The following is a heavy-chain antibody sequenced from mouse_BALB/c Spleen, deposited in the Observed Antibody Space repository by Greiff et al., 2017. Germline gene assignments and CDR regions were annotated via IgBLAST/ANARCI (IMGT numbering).Heavy chain of an antibody. J-gene: IGHJ4*01. CDR1: GYSFTGYN. CDR2: IDPYYGGT. V-gene: IGHV1S135*01. CDR3: ARRVYYGLYAMDY. Sequence: EVQLQQSGAELVKPGASVKISCKASGYSFTGYNMNWVKQSNGKSLEWIGNIDPYYGGTSYNQKFKGKATLTVDKSSNTAYMQLSSLTSEDSAVYFCARRVYYGLYAMDYWGQGTSVTVSS. D-gene: IGHD1-2*01.